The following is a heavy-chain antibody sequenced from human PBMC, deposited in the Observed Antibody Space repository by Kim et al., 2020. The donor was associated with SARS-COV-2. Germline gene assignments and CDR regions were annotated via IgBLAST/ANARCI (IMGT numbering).Heavy chain of an antibody. D-gene: IGHD4-17*01. CDR1: GFTFSTYW. CDR2: INEDESEK. Sequence: GGSLRLSCAASGFTFSTYWMSWVRQAPGKGLEWVASINEDESEKYYVDSVKGRFTISRDNTKNSLYLQMNSLRAEDTAVYYCARLRDGVTTFVHWGQGTPVTVSS. J-gene: IGHJ4*02. CDR3: ARLRDGVTTFVH. V-gene: IGHV3-7*01.